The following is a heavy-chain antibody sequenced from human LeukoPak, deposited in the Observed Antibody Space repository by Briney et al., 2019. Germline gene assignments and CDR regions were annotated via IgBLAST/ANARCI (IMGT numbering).Heavy chain of an antibody. V-gene: IGHV3-53*01. J-gene: IGHJ4*02. CDR3: ARGSMAAAGTGDY. CDR2: IYSGGST. CDR1: GFTVSSNY. D-gene: IGHD6-13*01. Sequence: PGGSLRLSCAASGFTVSSNYMSWVRQAPGKGLEWVSVIYSGGSTYYADSVKGRFTISRDNSQNTVHLQMNSLRAGDTAVYYCARGSMAAAGTGDYWGQGTLVTVSS.